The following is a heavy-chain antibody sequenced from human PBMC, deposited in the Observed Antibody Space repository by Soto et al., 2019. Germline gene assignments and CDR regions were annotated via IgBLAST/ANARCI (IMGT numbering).Heavy chain of an antibody. CDR1: GFIFSSFA. V-gene: IGHV3-33*01. CDR3: ARDFTQVGPLDF. J-gene: IGHJ4*02. D-gene: IGHD1-26*01. Sequence: PGGSLRLSCAASGFIFSSFALHWVRQAPGKGLEWVAVIRYDGTEKYNGDSVKGRFTISGDNSKNTVYLEMTSLKAEDTAVYYCARDFTQVGPLDFWGQGTLVTVSS. CDR2: IRYDGTEK.